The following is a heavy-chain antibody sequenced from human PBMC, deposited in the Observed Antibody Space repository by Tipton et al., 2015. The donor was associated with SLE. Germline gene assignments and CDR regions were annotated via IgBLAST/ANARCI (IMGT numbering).Heavy chain of an antibody. Sequence: TLSLTCTVSGDSISTYYWSWVRQPPGKGLEWIGEINHSGSAKYNPSLKSRVTMSVDTSKNQFSLNVSSVAASDTAVYFCARAGGNSLALHVWGQGTMVTVSS. CDR2: INHSGSA. CDR3: ARAGGNSLALHV. D-gene: IGHD4-23*01. V-gene: IGHV4-59*12. J-gene: IGHJ3*01. CDR1: GDSISTYY.